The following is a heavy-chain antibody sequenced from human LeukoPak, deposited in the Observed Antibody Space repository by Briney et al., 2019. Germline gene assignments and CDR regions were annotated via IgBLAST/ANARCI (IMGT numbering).Heavy chain of an antibody. Sequence: PETLSLTCTVSGGSISSSSYYWGWIRQPPGKGLEWIGSIYYSGSTYYNPSLKSRVTISVDTSKNQFSLKLTSVTAADTAVYYCARHSADYYFDYWGQGTLVTVSS. J-gene: IGHJ4*02. V-gene: IGHV4-39*01. CDR2: IYYSGST. CDR3: ARHSADYYFDY. D-gene: IGHD2-21*02. CDR1: GGSISSSSYY.